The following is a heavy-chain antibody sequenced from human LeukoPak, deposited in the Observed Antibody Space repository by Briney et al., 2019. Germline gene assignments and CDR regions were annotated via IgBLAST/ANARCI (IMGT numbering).Heavy chain of an antibody. CDR1: GGSISSYY. J-gene: IGHJ4*02. CDR3: ARSVLTTNRHFDY. Sequence: PSETLSLTCTVSGGSISSYYWSWIRQPARKGLEWIGRIYPSGSTNYTPSLKSRVTMSADTSKNQFSLKLSSVTAADTAVYYCARSVLTTNRHFDYWGQGTLVTVSS. CDR2: IYPSGST. D-gene: IGHD1-14*01. V-gene: IGHV4-4*07.